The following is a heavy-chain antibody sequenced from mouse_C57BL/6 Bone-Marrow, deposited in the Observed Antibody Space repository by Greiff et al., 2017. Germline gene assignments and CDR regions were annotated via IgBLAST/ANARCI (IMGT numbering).Heavy chain of an antibody. D-gene: IGHD1-1*01. CDR3: AGGLHGSPPFSY. V-gene: IGHV1-64*01. CDR1: GYTFTSYW. J-gene: IGHJ3*01. Sequence: QVQLQQPGAELVKPGASVKLSCKASGYTFTSYWMHWVKQRPGQGLEWIGMIHPNSGSTNYNEKFKSKATLTVDKSSSTAYMQLSSLTSEDSAFYYCAGGLHGSPPFSYWGQGTLVTVSA. CDR2: IHPNSGST.